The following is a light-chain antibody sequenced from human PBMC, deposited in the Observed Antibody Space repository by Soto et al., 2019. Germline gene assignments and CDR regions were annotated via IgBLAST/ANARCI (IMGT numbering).Light chain of an antibody. J-gene: IGKJ1*01. CDR3: QQSYSTPRT. V-gene: IGKV1D-8*03. Sequence: VIWMAQSPSLLSASTVYGFTISCLMSQGISSYLAWYQQKPGKAPELLIYAASTLQSGVPSRFSGSTSGTHFTLTISSLQPEDFAIYYCQQSYSTPRTFGQGTKVDIK. CDR2: AAS. CDR1: QGISSY.